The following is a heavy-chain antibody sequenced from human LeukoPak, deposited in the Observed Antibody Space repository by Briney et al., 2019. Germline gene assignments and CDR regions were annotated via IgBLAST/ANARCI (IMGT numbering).Heavy chain of an antibody. D-gene: IGHD4-17*01. CDR1: GGSISHYY. CDR3: ARGPSVTSIGGP. V-gene: IGHV4-59*01. J-gene: IGHJ5*02. CDR2: TYYGGST. Sequence: PSETLSLTCTVSGGSISHYYWSWIRQPPEKRLEWIGYTYYGGSTKFNPSLKSRVAISVDTSKKQFSLNLTSVTAADTAVYYCARGPSVTSIGGPWGQGTLVTVSA.